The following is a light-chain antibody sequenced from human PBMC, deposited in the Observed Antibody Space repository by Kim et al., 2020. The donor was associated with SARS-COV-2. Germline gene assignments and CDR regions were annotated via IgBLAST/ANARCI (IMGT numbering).Light chain of an antibody. J-gene: IGKJ4*01. Sequence: SASVGDRVTITCRASQSISSYLNWYQQKPGKAPKLLIYGASSLQSGVPSRFSGSGSGTDFTLTISSLQPEDFATYYCQQSYSTLTFGGGTKVDIK. V-gene: IGKV1-39*01. CDR3: QQSYSTLT. CDR2: GAS. CDR1: QSISSY.